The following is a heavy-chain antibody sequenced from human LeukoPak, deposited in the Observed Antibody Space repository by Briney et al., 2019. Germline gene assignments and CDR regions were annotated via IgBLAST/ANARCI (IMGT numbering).Heavy chain of an antibody. CDR3: ARAVYCSSTSCPSGGYYGMDV. Sequence: SQTLSLTCNVSGGSISSGSSYWSWIRQPAGKGLEWIGRIYSSGSTKYNPSLKSRVTISVDTSKNQFSLKLSSVTAADTAVYYCARAVYCSSTSCPSGGYYGMDVWGQGTTVTVSS. V-gene: IGHV4-61*02. CDR2: IYSSGST. D-gene: IGHD2-2*01. J-gene: IGHJ6*02. CDR1: GGSISSGSSY.